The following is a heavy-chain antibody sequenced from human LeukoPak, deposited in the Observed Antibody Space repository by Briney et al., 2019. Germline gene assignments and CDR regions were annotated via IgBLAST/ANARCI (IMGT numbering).Heavy chain of an antibody. J-gene: IGHJ1*01. V-gene: IGHV1-2*02. CDR2: INPNSGGT. D-gene: IGHD2-15*01. CDR1: GYTFTGYY. CDR3: ARVPRGYCSGGSCYTPGYFQH. Sequence: ASVKVSCKASGYTFTGYYMHWVRQAPGQGLEWMGWINPNSGGTNYAQKFQGRATMTRDTSISTAYMELSRLRSDDTAVYYCARVPRGYCSGGSCYTPGYFQHWGQGTLVTVSS.